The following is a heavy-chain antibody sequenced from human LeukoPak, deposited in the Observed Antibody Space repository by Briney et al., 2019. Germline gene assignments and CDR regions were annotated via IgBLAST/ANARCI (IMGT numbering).Heavy chain of an antibody. CDR2: MNPNSGNT. CDR1: GYTFTSYD. V-gene: IGHV1-8*01. D-gene: IGHD3-16*01. J-gene: IGHJ6*03. Sequence: ASVKVSCKASGYTFTSYDINWVRQATGQGLEWMGWMNPNSGNTRYAQKFQGRVTMTRNTSISTAYMELSSLRSEDTAVYYCARVSEKQRGIIFYYYYYMDVWGKGTTVTVSS. CDR3: ARVSEKQRGIIFYYYYYMDV.